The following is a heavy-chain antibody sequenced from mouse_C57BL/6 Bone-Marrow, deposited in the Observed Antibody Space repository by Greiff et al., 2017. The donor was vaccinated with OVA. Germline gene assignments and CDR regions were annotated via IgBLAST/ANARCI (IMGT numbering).Heavy chain of an antibody. J-gene: IGHJ2*01. Sequence: VQLQQSGPELVKPGASVKISCKASGYTFTDYYINWVKQRPGQGLEWIGWIFPGSGSTYYNEKFKGKATLTVDKSSSTAYMLLSSLTSEDSAVYFCARRGITTVVEGYFDYWGQGTTLTVSS. D-gene: IGHD1-1*01. CDR3: ARRGITTVVEGYFDY. V-gene: IGHV1-75*01. CDR1: GYTFTDYY. CDR2: IFPGSGST.